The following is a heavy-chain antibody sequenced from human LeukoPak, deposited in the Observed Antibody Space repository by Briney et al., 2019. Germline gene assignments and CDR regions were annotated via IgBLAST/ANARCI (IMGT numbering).Heavy chain of an antibody. Sequence: ASVKVSCKASGYTFTNNYIHWVRQAPGQGLEWMGMIYPRDGSTSYAQKFQGRVTVTRDTSTSTVHMELSGLRSEDTAVYYCARDIVVVPAGHGMDVWGQGTTVTVSS. J-gene: IGHJ6*02. CDR2: IYPRDGST. D-gene: IGHD2-2*01. CDR1: GYTFTNNY. CDR3: ARDIVVVPAGHGMDV. V-gene: IGHV1-46*01.